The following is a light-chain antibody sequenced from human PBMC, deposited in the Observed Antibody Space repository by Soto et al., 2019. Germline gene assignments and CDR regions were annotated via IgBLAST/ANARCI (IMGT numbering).Light chain of an antibody. CDR3: ATWDDSLNGWV. J-gene: IGLJ3*02. CDR1: SSNIGINT. Sequence: QSVLSQPPSASETPGQRVTISCSGSSSNIGINTVNWYQQLPGTAPKLLIFRDNQRPSGVPGRFSGSKSGTSAALAISGLQSEDEADSYCATWDDSLNGWVFGGGTKLTVL. V-gene: IGLV1-44*01. CDR2: RDN.